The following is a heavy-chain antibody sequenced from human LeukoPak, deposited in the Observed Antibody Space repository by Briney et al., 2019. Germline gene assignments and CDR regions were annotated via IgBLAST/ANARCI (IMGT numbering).Heavy chain of an antibody. CDR3: VLLSLTPG. V-gene: IGHV3-74*01. Sequence: AGGSLRLSCAASGFPFSTYWMHWVRQVPGKGLVWVSRISSDGANANYADSAKGRFTISRDNAKNTLYLQMNSLRAEDTAVYYCVLLSLTPGWGQGTLVTVSS. CDR2: ISSDGANA. D-gene: IGHD3-10*01. CDR1: GFPFSTYW. J-gene: IGHJ4*02.